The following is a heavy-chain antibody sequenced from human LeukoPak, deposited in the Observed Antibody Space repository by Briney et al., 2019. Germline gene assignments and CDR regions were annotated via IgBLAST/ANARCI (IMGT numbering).Heavy chain of an antibody. CDR3: AREMRGYSYGPYYYYGMDV. CDR2: IYYSGST. CDR1: GGSISSGGYY. D-gene: IGHD5-18*01. V-gene: IGHV4-31*03. J-gene: IGHJ6*02. Sequence: SETLSLTCTVSGGSISSGGYYWSWIRQHPGEGLEWIGYIYYSGSTYYNPSLKSRVTISVDTSKNQFSLKLSSVTAADTAVYYCAREMRGYSYGPYYYYGMDVWGQGTTVTVSS.